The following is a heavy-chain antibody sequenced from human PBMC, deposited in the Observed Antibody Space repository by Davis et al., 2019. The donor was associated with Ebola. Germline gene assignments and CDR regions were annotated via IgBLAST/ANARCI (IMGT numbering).Heavy chain of an antibody. CDR1: EFTFSSYG. V-gene: IGHV3-30*18. CDR3: AKGGPRIMITFGGVDY. CDR2: ISLDGSDK. Sequence: PGGSLRLSCAASEFTFSSYGMHWVRQAPGKGLEWVAVISLDGSDKYYADSVKGRFTISRDNSKNTLYLQMNSLSAEDTAVYYCAKGGPRIMITFGGVDYWGQGTLVTVSS. J-gene: IGHJ4*02. D-gene: IGHD3-16*01.